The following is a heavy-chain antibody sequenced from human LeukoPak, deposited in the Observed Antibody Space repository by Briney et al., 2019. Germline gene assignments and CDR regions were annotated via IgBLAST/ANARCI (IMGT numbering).Heavy chain of an antibody. V-gene: IGHV3-33*01. CDR1: GFTFSDYD. Sequence: GRSLRLSCAASGFTFSDYDMHWVRQPPGKGLEWVVIIWYDGSNKYYADSVKGRFTISRDNSKNTLFLQMNSLRAEDTAVYYCARDLGGNYHNYFDYWGQGTLVTVSS. J-gene: IGHJ4*02. CDR3: ARDLGGNYHNYFDY. CDR2: IWYDGSNK. D-gene: IGHD1-26*01.